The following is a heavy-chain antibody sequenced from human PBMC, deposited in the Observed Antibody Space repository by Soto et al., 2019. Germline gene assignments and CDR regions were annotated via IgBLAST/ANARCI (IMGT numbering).Heavy chain of an antibody. D-gene: IGHD6-19*01. CDR2: IYSGGTT. CDR3: ARGAGYRSGWYDY. J-gene: IGHJ4*02. V-gene: IGHV3-53*04. Sequence: EVQLVESGGGLVQPGGSLRLSCAASGFTVSSNFMSWVRQAPGKGLEWVSVIYSGGTTYYADSVKGRFTISRHNSKNTLYLQMKSLRAEDTAVYYCARGAGYRSGWYDYWGQGTLVTVSS. CDR1: GFTVSSNF.